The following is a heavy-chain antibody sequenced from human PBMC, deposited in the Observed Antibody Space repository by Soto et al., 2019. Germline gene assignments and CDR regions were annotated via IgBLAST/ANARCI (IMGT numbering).Heavy chain of an antibody. Sequence: SETLSLTCAVYGGSFSGYYWSWIRQPPGKGLEWIGEINHSGSTNYNPSLKSRVTISVDTSKNQFSLKLSSVTAADTAVYYCARRGIFYYYYYGMDVWGQGTRVTVSS. CDR3: ARRGIFYYYYYGMDV. CDR1: GGSFSGYY. CDR2: INHSGST. D-gene: IGHD3-3*01. J-gene: IGHJ6*02. V-gene: IGHV4-34*01.